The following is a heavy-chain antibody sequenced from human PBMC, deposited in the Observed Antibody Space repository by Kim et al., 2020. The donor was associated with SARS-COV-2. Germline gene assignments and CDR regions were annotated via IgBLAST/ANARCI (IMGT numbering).Heavy chain of an antibody. Sequence: SETLSLTCAVYGGSFSGYYWSWIRQPPGKGLEWIGEINHSGSTNYNPSLKSRVTISVDTSKNQFSLKLSSVTAADTAVYYCARGTAYSGYCSGGSCYGGRSRLGFDYWGQGTLVTVSS. V-gene: IGHV4-34*01. J-gene: IGHJ4*02. CDR2: INHSGST. CDR3: ARGTAYSGYCSGGSCYGGRSRLGFDY. D-gene: IGHD2-15*01. CDR1: GGSFSGYY.